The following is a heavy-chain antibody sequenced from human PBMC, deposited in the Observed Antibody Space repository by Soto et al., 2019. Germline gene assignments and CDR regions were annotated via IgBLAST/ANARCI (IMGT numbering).Heavy chain of an antibody. CDR2: ISGSDGRT. V-gene: IGHV3-23*01. D-gene: IGHD5-18*01. Sequence: QRLSCEASGFTFSTYAMSWVRQAPGKGLEWVSTISGSDGRTYSTDSVKGRFTISRDNSRNTAYLQMNRLRVEDTAVYYCAKGVSQYTPLALFDYWGRGTLVTVSS. J-gene: IGHJ4*02. CDR3: AKGVSQYTPLALFDY. CDR1: GFTFSTYA.